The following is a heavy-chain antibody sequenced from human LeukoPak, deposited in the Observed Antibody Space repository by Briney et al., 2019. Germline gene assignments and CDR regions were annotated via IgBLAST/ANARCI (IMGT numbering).Heavy chain of an antibody. Sequence: PGGSLRLSCTASGFTFSSYAMSWVRQAPGKGLEWVSAISGSGGSTYYADSVKGRFTISRDNSKNTLYLQMNSLRAEDTAVYYCAKDLSDILTGYSFDYWGQGTLVTVSS. CDR3: AKDLSDILTGYSFDY. CDR2: ISGSGGST. V-gene: IGHV3-23*01. J-gene: IGHJ4*02. D-gene: IGHD3-9*01. CDR1: GFTFSSYA.